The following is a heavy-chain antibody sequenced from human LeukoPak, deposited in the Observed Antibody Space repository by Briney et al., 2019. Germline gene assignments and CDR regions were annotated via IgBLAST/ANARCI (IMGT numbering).Heavy chain of an antibody. CDR2: IWYDGSNK. CDR3: AKDLTGYSSSWYGDY. CDR1: GFTFSSYG. J-gene: IGHJ4*02. Sequence: PGGSLSLSCAASGFTFSSYGMHWVRQAPGKGLEWVAVIWYDGSNKYYADSVKGRFTISRDNSKNTLYLQMNSLRAEDTAVYYCAKDLTGYSSSWYGDYWGQGTLVTVSS. D-gene: IGHD6-13*01. V-gene: IGHV3-33*06.